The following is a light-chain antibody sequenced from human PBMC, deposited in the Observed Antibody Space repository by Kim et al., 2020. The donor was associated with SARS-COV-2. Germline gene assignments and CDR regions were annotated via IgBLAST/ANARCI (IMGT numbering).Light chain of an antibody. Sequence: DIQMTQSPSTLSASVGDRVTITCRASQSFSSWLAWYQQKPGKVPKLLIYKTSILESGVPSRFSGSGSGTEFTLTISSLQPDDFATYYCQQYNNFLITFGQGTRLEIK. J-gene: IGKJ5*01. V-gene: IGKV1-5*03. CDR2: KTS. CDR3: QQYNNFLIT. CDR1: QSFSSW.